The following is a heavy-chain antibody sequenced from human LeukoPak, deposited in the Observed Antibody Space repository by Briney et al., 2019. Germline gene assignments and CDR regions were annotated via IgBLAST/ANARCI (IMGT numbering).Heavy chain of an antibody. CDR1: GYTLTELS. D-gene: IGHD2-2*02. CDR3: ATDLHQYQLLYVLGAV. Sequence: ASVKVSCKVSGYTLTELSMHWVRQAPGKGREWMGGFDPEDGETIYAQKFQGRVTMTEDTSTDTAYMELSSLRSEDTAVYYCATDLHQYQLLYVLGAVWGKGTTVTVSS. CDR2: FDPEDGET. J-gene: IGHJ6*04. V-gene: IGHV1-24*01.